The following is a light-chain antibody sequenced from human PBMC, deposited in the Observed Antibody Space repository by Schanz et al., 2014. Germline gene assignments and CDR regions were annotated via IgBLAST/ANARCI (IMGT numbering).Light chain of an antibody. J-gene: IGLJ3*02. V-gene: IGLV2-14*02. Sequence: QSALTQPASVSGSPGQSITISCTGTSNDVQFFNLVSWYQHHPGKAPKVVIYEGNKRPSGVSSRFSGSKSGNTASLTVSGLQAEDEADYYCTSFTISSTWVFGGGTKLTVL. CDR1: SNDVQFFNL. CDR3: TSFTISSTWV. CDR2: EGN.